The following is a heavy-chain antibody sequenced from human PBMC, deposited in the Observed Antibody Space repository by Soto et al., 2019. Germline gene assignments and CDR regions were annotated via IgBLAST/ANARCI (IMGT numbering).Heavy chain of an antibody. J-gene: IGHJ6*02. CDR1: GASLTGYY. Sequence: SETLSLTCAVHGASLTGYYWSWIRQPPGKGLEWIGEINRSGSTNYNPSLKSRVTISVDTSMNQFSMKLSSVSAADTAVYYCARGRGLPASPDKYYGIDVWGQGTTVTVS. CDR2: INRSGST. CDR3: ARGRGLPASPDKYYGIDV. D-gene: IGHD6-25*01. V-gene: IGHV4-34*01.